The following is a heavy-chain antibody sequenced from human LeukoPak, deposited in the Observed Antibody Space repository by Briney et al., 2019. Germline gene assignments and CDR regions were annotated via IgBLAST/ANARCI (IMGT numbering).Heavy chain of an antibody. CDR3: AKESAGMADY. CDR2: ISGGGST. Sequence: GGSLRLSCAASGFTFSSYAMSWVRQAPGKGLEWVSAISGGGSTYYADSVKGRFTISRDNSKNTLYLQMNSLRAEDTAVYYCAKESAGMADYWGQGTLVTVSS. CDR1: GFTFSSYA. D-gene: IGHD5-24*01. J-gene: IGHJ4*02. V-gene: IGHV3-23*01.